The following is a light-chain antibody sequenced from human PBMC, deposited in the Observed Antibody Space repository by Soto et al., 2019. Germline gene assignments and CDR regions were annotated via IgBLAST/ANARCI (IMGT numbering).Light chain of an antibody. J-gene: IGKJ1*01. CDR2: AAS. CDR1: QGISNY. Sequence: DIQMTQSPPTLSASVGDRVTITCRATQGISNYLAWYQHKPGEVPKLLIYAASTLHSGVPSRFSGSGSGTEFTLTIDGLQPDDFATYYCQHYFGYLWTFGHGTKAEIK. V-gene: IGKV1-27*01. CDR3: QHYFGYLWT.